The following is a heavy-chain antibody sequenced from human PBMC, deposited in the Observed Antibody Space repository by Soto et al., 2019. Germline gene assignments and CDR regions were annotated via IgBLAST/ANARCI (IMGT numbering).Heavy chain of an antibody. CDR1: RVSFNNNG. V-gene: IGHV1-69*01. Sequence: QVQLVQYGAEVKKPGSSVKVSCKTSRVSFNNNGIGWVRQAPGHGLEWMGGVSPPFRASNYARKFQGSIPITADASTGTVNMELSSLTSEDTAQYYCARVLYYGSGSYSPYGMAVLGQGTTVTVTS. D-gene: IGHD3-10*01. CDR2: VSPPFRAS. J-gene: IGHJ6*02. CDR3: ARVLYYGSGSYSPYGMAV.